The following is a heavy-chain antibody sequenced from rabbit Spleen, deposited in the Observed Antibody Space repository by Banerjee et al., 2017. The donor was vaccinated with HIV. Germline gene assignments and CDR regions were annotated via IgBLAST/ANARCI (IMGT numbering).Heavy chain of an antibody. Sequence: QEQLVESGGGLVQPEGSLTLTCKASGLDFSASYWICWVRQAPGKGPEWIACISNGDGSTYYASWVNGRFTISRSTSLDTVTLQMTSLTAADTATFFCARDTNGGGVAYDLWGQGTLVTVS. D-gene: IGHD6-1*01. V-gene: IGHV1S47*01. CDR1: GLDFSASYW. CDR2: ISNGDGST. J-gene: IGHJ3*01. CDR3: ARDTNGGGVAYDL.